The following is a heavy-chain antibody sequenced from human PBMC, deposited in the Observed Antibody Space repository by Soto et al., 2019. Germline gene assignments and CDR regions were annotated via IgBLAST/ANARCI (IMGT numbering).Heavy chain of an antibody. D-gene: IGHD6-6*01. CDR2: IYPGDSDT. V-gene: IGHV5-51*03. CDR1: GYSFTSYW. CDR3: ARFISSSSFYYYHGMDV. J-gene: IGHJ6*02. Sequence: PVESLKISCKGSGYSFTSYWIGWVRQMPGKGLEWMGIIYPGDSDTRYSPSFQGQVTISADKSISTAYLQWSSLKASDTAMYYCARFISSSSFYYYHGMDVWGQGTTVTVSS.